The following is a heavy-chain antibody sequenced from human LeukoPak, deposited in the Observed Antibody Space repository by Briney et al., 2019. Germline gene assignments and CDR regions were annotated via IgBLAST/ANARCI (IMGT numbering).Heavy chain of an antibody. CDR1: GYTFTSYG. D-gene: IGHD3-10*01. J-gene: IGHJ4*02. CDR2: ISAYNGNT. V-gene: IGHV1-18*01. Sequence: GASVKVSCKASGYTFTSYGISWVRQAPGQGLEWMGWISAYNGNTNYAQKLQGRVTMTTDTSTSTAYMELRSLRSDDTAVYYCARDAVFYYGSGSYYNPFDYWGQGTLVTVSS. CDR3: ARDAVFYYGSGSYYNPFDY.